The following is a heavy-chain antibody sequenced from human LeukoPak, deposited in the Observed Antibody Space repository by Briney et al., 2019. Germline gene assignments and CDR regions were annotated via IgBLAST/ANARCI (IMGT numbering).Heavy chain of an antibody. CDR3: ARVYYYYDSSALDY. V-gene: IGHV3-7*03. Sequence: GGSLRLSYAASGFTFSSYWMSWVRQAPGKGLEWVANIKQDGSEKYYVDSVKGRFTISRDNAKNSLYLQMNSLRAEDTAVYYCARVYYYYDSSALDYWGQGTLVTVSS. CDR1: GFTFSSYW. D-gene: IGHD3-22*01. J-gene: IGHJ4*02. CDR2: IKQDGSEK.